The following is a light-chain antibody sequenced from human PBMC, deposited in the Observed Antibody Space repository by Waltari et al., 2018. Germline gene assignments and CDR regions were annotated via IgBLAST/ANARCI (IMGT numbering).Light chain of an antibody. V-gene: IGLV3-1*01. CDR2: QNG. CDR1: ELGNRY. CDR3: QAWDRGTRGV. J-gene: IGLJ2*01. Sequence: SYDLTQPPSVSVSPGQTASITCSGDELGNRYVCWYQQKPGQSPVLIIYQNGRRPPGIPDRFSGSNSGNTATLTISGTQAMDEADYYCQAWDRGTRGVFGGGTRLTVL.